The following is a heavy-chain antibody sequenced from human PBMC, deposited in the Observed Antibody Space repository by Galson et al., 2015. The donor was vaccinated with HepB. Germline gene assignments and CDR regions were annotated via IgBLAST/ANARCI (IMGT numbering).Heavy chain of an antibody. CDR1: GYTFTSYG. V-gene: IGHV1-18*01. CDR3: ARDRGHFVLMVYAIVYYYYYGMDV. Sequence: VKVSCKASGYTFTSYGISWVRQAPGQGLEWMGWISAYNGNTNYAQKLQGRVTMTTDTSTSTAYMELRSLRSDDTAVYYCARDRGHFVLMVYAIVYYYYYGMDVWGQGTTVTVSS. CDR2: ISAYNGNT. D-gene: IGHD2-8*01. J-gene: IGHJ6*02.